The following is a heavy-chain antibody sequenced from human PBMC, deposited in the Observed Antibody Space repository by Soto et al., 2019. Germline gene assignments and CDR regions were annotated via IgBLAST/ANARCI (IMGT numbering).Heavy chain of an antibody. V-gene: IGHV1-3*05. D-gene: IGHD2-15*01. CDR1: GYTFTIYA. Sequence: QVQLVQPGAEEMKPGASVKVSCKASGYTFTIYAMHGVRQAPGQRHEWMGCINAGNGNTKYSQKFQGRVTIIRDTCVSRANMALRGLNSEDTSVYYCSVRSGVVDAEDVFDLWGQGTMFTGS. CDR3: SVRSGVVDAEDVFDL. CDR2: INAGNGNT. J-gene: IGHJ3*01.